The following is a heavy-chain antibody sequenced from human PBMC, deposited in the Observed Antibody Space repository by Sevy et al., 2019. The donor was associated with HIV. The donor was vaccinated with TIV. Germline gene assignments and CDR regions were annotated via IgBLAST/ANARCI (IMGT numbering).Heavy chain of an antibody. CDR2: ISSSSSYI. CDR3: ARDSLSSSWYGVLDP. CDR1: GFTFSSYS. Sequence: GGSPRLSCAASGFTFSSYSMNWVRQAPGKGLEWVSSISSSSSYIYYADSVKGRFTISRDNAKNSLYLQMNSLRAEDTAVYYCARDSLSSSWYGVLDPWGQGTLVTVSS. J-gene: IGHJ5*02. V-gene: IGHV3-21*01. D-gene: IGHD6-13*01.